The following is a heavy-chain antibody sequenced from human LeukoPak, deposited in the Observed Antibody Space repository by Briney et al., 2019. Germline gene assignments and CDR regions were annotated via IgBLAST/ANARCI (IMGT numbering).Heavy chain of an antibody. CDR3: AKGIAYYYDSSDY. Sequence: GGSLRLSCGASGFSFTTTWMSWVRQAPGKGLEWVARIKSRIDGATIDYAAPVKGRFTISRDDSKNTLYLQMNSLKTEDTAVYYCAKGIAYYYDSSDYWGQGTLVTVSS. CDR1: GFSFTTTW. D-gene: IGHD3-22*01. J-gene: IGHJ4*02. CDR2: IKSRIDGATI. V-gene: IGHV3-15*01.